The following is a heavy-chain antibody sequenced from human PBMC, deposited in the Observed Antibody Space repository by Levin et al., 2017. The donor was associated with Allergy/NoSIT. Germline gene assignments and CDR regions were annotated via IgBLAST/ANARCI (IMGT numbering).Heavy chain of an antibody. J-gene: IGHJ4*02. D-gene: IGHD5-12*01. CDR3: ARDRAIEATPGIEFDY. Sequence: GESLKISCAASGFTFSSYWMNWVRQAPGKGLEWVASIKQGGSGKFYVDSVKGRFTISRDNAKNSLFLQMNSLRDEDTAVYYCARDRAIEATPGIEFDYWGQGTLVTVSS. V-gene: IGHV3-7*01. CDR2: IKQGGSGK. CDR1: GFTFSSYW.